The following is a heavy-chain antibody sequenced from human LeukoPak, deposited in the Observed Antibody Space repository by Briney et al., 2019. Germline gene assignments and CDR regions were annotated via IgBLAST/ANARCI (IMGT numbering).Heavy chain of an antibody. CDR2: ISGSGGST. Sequence: PGGSLSLSCAASGFTFSSYAMSWVRQAPGKGLEWVSAISGSGGSTYYADSVKGRFTISRDNSKNTLDLQMNSLRAEDTAVYYCAKPDDYSNYFDYWGQGTLVTVSS. V-gene: IGHV3-23*01. D-gene: IGHD4-11*01. J-gene: IGHJ4*02. CDR3: AKPDDYSNYFDY. CDR1: GFTFSSYA.